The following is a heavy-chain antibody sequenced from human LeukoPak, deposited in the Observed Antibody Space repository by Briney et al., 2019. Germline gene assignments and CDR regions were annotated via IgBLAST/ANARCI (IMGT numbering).Heavy chain of an antibody. J-gene: IGHJ6*02. CDR2: MSYAGSNK. D-gene: IGHD4-23*01. V-gene: IGHV3-30*18. Sequence: PGGSLRLSCAASGFTLSSYGMHWVRQAPGKGLEWVAVMSYAGSNKYYVDSVKGRFTISRDNSKNTLYLQMNSLRAEDTAVYYCAKDSLRWSYFYYGMDVWGQGTTVTVSS. CDR3: AKDSLRWSYFYYGMDV. CDR1: GFTLSSYG.